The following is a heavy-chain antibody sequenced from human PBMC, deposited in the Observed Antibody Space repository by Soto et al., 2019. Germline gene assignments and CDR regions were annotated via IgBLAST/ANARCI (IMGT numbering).Heavy chain of an antibody. CDR1: GGSIISTTYY. D-gene: IGHD3-9*01. V-gene: IGHV4-39*01. CDR2: IYYSGT. J-gene: IGHJ5*02. Sequence: SETLSLTCTVSGGSIISTTYYWGWLRQPPGKGLEWIGSIYYSGTYNNPSLNSRVTLSVDTSKNQFSLHLSSVTAADTAIYYCARQRVEGFHYDILTGLPYSWFDPWGQGTLVTVSS. CDR3: ARQRVEGFHYDILTGLPYSWFDP.